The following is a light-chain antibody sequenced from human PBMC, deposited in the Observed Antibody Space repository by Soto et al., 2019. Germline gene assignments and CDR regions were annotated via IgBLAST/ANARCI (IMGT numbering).Light chain of an antibody. CDR3: SSYTSSSTRGV. CDR1: SSDVGGYNY. Sequence: QSALPQPSSVSGAPGQAITISCTGTSSDVGGYNYVSWYQQHPGKAPKLMIYDVSNRPSGVSNRFSGSKSGNTASLTISGLQAEDEADYYCSSYTSSSTRGVFGTGTKVT. V-gene: IGLV2-14*01. J-gene: IGLJ1*01. CDR2: DVS.